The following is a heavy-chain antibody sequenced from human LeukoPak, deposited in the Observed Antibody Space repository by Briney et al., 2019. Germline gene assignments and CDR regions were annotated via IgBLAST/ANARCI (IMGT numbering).Heavy chain of an antibody. CDR1: GGSFSAYY. V-gene: IGHV4-34*01. CDR3: ATSVSHYYGSGSYYKTATYYFDY. Sequence: LETLSLTCAVYGGSFSAYYWSWIRQPPGKGLEWIGEINHSGSTNYNPSLKGRVTISVDTSKNQFSLKLSSVTAADTAVYYCATSVSHYYGSGSYYKTATYYFDYWGQGTLVTVSS. J-gene: IGHJ4*02. CDR2: INHSGST. D-gene: IGHD3-10*01.